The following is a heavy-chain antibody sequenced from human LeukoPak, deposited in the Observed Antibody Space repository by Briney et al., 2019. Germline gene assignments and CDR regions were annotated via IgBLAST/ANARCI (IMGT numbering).Heavy chain of an antibody. Sequence: SETLSLTCTVSGASISGFFWDWIRQPPGKGLEWIGYVHYSGGAKYNPSLESRVTMSVDTSKNQFSLILTSVTAADTAVYYCARASTYGLASSYYAGFDYWGQGALVSVSA. CDR3: ARASTYGLASSYYAGFDY. V-gene: IGHV4-59*01. D-gene: IGHD3-10*01. CDR2: VHYSGGA. CDR1: GASISGFF. J-gene: IGHJ4*02.